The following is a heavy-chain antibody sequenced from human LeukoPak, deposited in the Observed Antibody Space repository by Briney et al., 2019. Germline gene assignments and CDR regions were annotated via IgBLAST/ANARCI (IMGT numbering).Heavy chain of an antibody. CDR3: ARQGGSYTAYYFDY. J-gene: IGHJ4*02. V-gene: IGHV4-59*08. D-gene: IGHD1-26*01. Sequence: SETLSLTCTVSGGSISSYYWSWIRQPPGKGLEWIGYIYYSGSTSYNPSLKSRVTISVDTSKNQVSLKLISVTAADTAVYYCARQGGSYTAYYFDYWGQGTLVTVSS. CDR1: GGSISSYY. CDR2: IYYSGST.